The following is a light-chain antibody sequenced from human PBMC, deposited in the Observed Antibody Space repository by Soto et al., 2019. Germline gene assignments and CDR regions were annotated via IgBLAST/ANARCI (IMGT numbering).Light chain of an antibody. V-gene: IGKV3-20*01. Sequence: EIVLTQSPGTLSLSAGERATLSCRASERISNNYVSWYQQKPGLSPRLLIYGSFTRATGIPDRFSGSGSGADFTLTITRLEPEDFAVYYCQQYAYSPPTFGPGTKVHI. CDR2: GSF. J-gene: IGKJ3*01. CDR3: QQYAYSPPT. CDR1: ERISNNY.